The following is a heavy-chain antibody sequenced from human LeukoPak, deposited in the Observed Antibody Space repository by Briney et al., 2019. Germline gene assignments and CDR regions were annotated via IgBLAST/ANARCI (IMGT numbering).Heavy chain of an antibody. CDR3: AREGCTSSWYSGYYYFDY. Sequence: SQTLSLTCTVSGGSISSGSYFWTWIRQPAGKGLEWIGRIDTSGSTNYNPSLKSRVTISVDTSKNQFSLKLSSVTAADTAVFYCAREGCTSSWYSGYYYFDYWGQGTLVTVSS. V-gene: IGHV4-61*02. CDR2: IDTSGST. D-gene: IGHD6-13*01. J-gene: IGHJ4*02. CDR1: GGSISSGSYF.